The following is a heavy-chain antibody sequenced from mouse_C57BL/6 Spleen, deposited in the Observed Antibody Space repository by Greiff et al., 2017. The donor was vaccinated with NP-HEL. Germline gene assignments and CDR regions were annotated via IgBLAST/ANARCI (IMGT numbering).Heavy chain of an antibody. V-gene: IGHV5-4*01. D-gene: IGHD1-1*01. J-gene: IGHJ2*01. CDR1: GFTFSSYA. CDR3: ARDKDYYGSIFDY. Sequence: EVQRVESGGGLVKPGGSLKLSCAASGFTFSSYAMSWVRQTPEKRLEWVATISDGGSYTYYPDNVKGRFPISRDNAKNNLYLQMSHLKSEDTAMYYCARDKDYYGSIFDYWGQGTTLTVSS. CDR2: ISDGGSYT.